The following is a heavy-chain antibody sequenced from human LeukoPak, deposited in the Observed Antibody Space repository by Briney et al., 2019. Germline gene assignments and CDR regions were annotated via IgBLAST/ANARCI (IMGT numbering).Heavy chain of an antibody. CDR3: ARGGRFLEGGEDFDY. CDR2: INHSGST. J-gene: IGHJ4*02. D-gene: IGHD3-3*01. V-gene: IGHV4-34*01. CDR1: GGSFSGYY. Sequence: SETLSLTCAVYGGSFSGYYWSWIRQPPGKGLGWIGEINHSGSTNYNPSLKSRVTISVDTSKNQFSLKLSSVTAADTAVYYCARGGRFLEGGEDFDYWGQGTLVTVSS.